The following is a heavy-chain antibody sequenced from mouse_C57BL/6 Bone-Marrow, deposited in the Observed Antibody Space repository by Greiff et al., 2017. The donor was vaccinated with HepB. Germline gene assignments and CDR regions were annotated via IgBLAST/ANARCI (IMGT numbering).Heavy chain of an antibody. J-gene: IGHJ3*01. CDR3: GPSGYYDTWFAY. V-gene: IGHV1-22*01. D-gene: IGHD2-4*01. CDR2: INPNNGGT. Sequence: VQLQQSGPELVKPGASVKMSCKASGYTFTDYNMHWVKQSHGKSLEWIGYINPNNGGTSYNQKFKGKATLTVNKSSSTAYMELRSLTSEDSAVYYCGPSGYYDTWFAYWGQGTLVTVSA. CDR1: GYTFTDYN.